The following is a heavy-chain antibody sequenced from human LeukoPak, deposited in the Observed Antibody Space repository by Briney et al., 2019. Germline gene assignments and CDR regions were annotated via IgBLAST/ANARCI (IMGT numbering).Heavy chain of an antibody. CDR2: ISAYNGNT. CDR1: GSTFTSYG. J-gene: IGHJ4*02. Sequence: ASVKVSCKASGSTFTSYGISWVRQAPGQGLEWVGWISAYNGNTNYAQKLQGRVTMTTDTSTSTAYMELRSLRSDDTAVYYCARAALPRSSSWNPPDYWGQGTLVTVSS. V-gene: IGHV1-18*01. D-gene: IGHD6-13*01. CDR3: ARAALPRSSSWNPPDY.